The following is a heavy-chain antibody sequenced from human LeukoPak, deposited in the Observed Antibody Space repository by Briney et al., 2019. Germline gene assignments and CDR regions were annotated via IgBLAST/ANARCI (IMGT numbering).Heavy chain of an antibody. J-gene: IGHJ4*02. CDR1: GFTLSSYA. Sequence: GRSLRLSCAASGFTLSSYAMHWVRQAPGKGLEWVAVISYDGSNKYYADSVKGRFTISRDNSKNTLYLQMNSLRAEDTAVYYCARGSYDYAIDYWGQGTLVTVSS. CDR3: ARGSYDYAIDY. V-gene: IGHV3-30*04. D-gene: IGHD3-16*01. CDR2: ISYDGSNK.